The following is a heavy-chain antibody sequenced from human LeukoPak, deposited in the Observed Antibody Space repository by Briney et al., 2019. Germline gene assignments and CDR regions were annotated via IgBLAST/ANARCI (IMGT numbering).Heavy chain of an antibody. CDR2: ISGSGGSI. Sequence: GGSLRLSCAASGFTFSSYGMSWVRQAPGKGLEWVSAISGSGGSIYYADSVKGRFTISRDNAKNSLYLHMNSLRAEDTAVYYCAKPARTDYADYWGQGTLVTVSS. CDR1: GFTFSSYG. V-gene: IGHV3-23*01. D-gene: IGHD1-14*01. J-gene: IGHJ4*02. CDR3: AKPARTDYADY.